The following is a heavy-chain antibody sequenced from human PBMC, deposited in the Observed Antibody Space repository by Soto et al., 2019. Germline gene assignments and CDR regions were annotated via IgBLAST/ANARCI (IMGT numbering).Heavy chain of an antibody. CDR3: ARENDGYIHGYYFDY. J-gene: IGHJ4*02. CDR2: IWYDGSNK. Sequence: SLRLSCASSGFTFSSYGMHWVRQAPGKGLEWVAVIWYDGSNKYYADSVKSRFTISRDNSKNTLYLQMNSLRAEDTAVYYCARENDGYIHGYYFDYWGQGTLVTV. V-gene: IGHV3-33*01. D-gene: IGHD5-12*01. CDR1: GFTFSSYG.